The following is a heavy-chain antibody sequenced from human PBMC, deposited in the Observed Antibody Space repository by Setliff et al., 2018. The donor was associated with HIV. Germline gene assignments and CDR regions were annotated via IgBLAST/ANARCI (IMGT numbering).Heavy chain of an antibody. V-gene: IGHV1-2*02. CDR1: GFTFTGYY. CDR2: INPNNGDT. J-gene: IGHJ4*02. CDR3: ASPYENNSGPDY. D-gene: IGHD7-27*01. Sequence: ASVKVSCKPSGFTFTGYYLHWVRQAPGQGLEWMGWINPNNGDTNYEQRFQGRVTMTRDTSITTVYMDLNRLTPGDKAVYYCASPYENNSGPDYWGKGTQVTVSS.